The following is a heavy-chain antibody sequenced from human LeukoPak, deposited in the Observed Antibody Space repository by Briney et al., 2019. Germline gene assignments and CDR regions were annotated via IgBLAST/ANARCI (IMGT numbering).Heavy chain of an antibody. Sequence: PGESLKISCKGSGYSLTSYWIGWVRQMPGKGLEWMGIIYPGDSDTRYSPSFQGQVTISADKSISTAYLQWSSLKASDTAMYYCARAGYSSGWYFDYWGQGTLVTVSS. J-gene: IGHJ4*02. CDR3: ARAGYSSGWYFDY. D-gene: IGHD6-19*01. CDR1: GYSLTSYW. CDR2: IYPGDSDT. V-gene: IGHV5-51*01.